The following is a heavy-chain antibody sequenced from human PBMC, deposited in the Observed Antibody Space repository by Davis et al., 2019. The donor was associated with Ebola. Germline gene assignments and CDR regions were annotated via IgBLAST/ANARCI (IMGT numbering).Heavy chain of an antibody. CDR3: ARKEGGPNPFDY. D-gene: IGHD3-16*01. V-gene: IGHV3-23*01. Sequence: GESLKISCAASGFTFSTYAMSWVRQAPGRGLEWVSGIGSDGITKDYADSVKGRFTISRDNSKNTMSLQMNGLTVEDTAVYYCARKEGGPNPFDYWGQGTLVTVSP. CDR1: GFTFSTYA. J-gene: IGHJ4*02. CDR2: IGSDGITK.